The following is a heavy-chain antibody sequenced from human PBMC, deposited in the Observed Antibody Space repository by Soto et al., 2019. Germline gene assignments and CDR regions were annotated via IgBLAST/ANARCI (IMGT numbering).Heavy chain of an antibody. D-gene: IGHD1-1*01. CDR2: IYYSGST. CDR1: GGSVNSGGYH. CDR3: ARAPIPNWNYYGMDV. J-gene: IGHJ6*02. V-gene: IGHV4-31*03. Sequence: SETLSLTCTVSGGSVNSGGYHWGWIRQHPGKGLEWIGDIYYSGSTYYNPSLKSRVTTSIDTSTNHFSLHLSALTAADTAVYYCARAPIPNWNYYGMDVWGQGTTVTVSS.